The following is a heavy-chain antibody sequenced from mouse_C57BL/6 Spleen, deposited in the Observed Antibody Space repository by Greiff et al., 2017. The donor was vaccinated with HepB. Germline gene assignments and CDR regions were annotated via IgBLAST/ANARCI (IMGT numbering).Heavy chain of an antibody. CDR2: TFYSGIT. V-gene: IGHV3-3*01. CDR1: GFSINSDCY. CDR3: ARGSSYKGAMDY. J-gene: IGHJ4*01. D-gene: IGHD1-1*01. Sequence: EVQLQQSGPSLVRPSQTLSLTCTVTGFSINSDCYWIWIRQFPGNKLEYIGYTFYSGITYYNPSLESRTYITRDTSKNQFSLKLSSVTTEDTATYYCARGSSYKGAMDYWGQGTSVTVSS.